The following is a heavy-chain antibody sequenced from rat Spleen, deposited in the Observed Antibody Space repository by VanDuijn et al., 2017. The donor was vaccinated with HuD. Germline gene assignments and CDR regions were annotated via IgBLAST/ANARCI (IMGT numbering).Heavy chain of an antibody. V-gene: IGHV5-29*01. CDR3: ARHGTVGRIYLPFDY. J-gene: IGHJ2*01. CDR2: ISNDGGSI. CDR1: GFTFINYA. D-gene: IGHD2-1*01. Sequence: EVQLVESGGGLVQPGRSLKLSCAASGFTFINYAMAWVRQAPKKGLEWVATISNDGGSIYYRDSVKGRFTISRNNAKSTLYLQMDSLRSEDTATYYGARHGTVGRIYLPFDYWGQGVMVTVSS.